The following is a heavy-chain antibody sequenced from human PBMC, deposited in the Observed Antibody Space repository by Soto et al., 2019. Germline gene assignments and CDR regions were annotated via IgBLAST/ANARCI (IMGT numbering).Heavy chain of an antibody. CDR2: VYHGGST. V-gene: IGHV4-4*01. CDR3: AKRRRGSGLIDY. Sequence: QVQLQESGPGLVKPSGTLSLTCAVSSGSISSNNWWSWVRQPPGKGLEWMGEVYHGGSTDSNPSHKRRVSIAVDTSINLCSLKLTAVSAAVPAVYCCAKRRRGSGLIDYWGRRTLVSVSA. J-gene: IGHJ4*02. D-gene: IGHD3-10*01. CDR1: SGSISSNNW.